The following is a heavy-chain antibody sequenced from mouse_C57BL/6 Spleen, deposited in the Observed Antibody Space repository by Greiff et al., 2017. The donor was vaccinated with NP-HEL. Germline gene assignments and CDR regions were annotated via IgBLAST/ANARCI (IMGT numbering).Heavy chain of an antibody. CDR2: IHPNSGST. J-gene: IGHJ2*01. V-gene: IGHV1-64*01. CDR1: GYTFTSYW. Sequence: QVQLQQPGAELVKPGASVKLSCKASGYTFTSYWMHWVKQRPGQGLEWIGMIHPNSGSTNYNEKFKSKATLTVDKSSSTAYMQLSSLTSEDSAVYYCARVEVYDGYYDFDYWGQGTTLTVSS. CDR3: ARVEVYDGYYDFDY. D-gene: IGHD2-3*01.